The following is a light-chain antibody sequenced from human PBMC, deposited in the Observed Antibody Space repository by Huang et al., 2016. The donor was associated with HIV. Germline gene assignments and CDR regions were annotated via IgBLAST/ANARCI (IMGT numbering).Light chain of an antibody. V-gene: IGKV3-15*01. Sequence: ELVMTQSPATLSVSPGERATLSCRASQSVSSNLAWYQQKPGQAPRLLIYGASTRATGIPDRVSGSGSGTEFTLTISSLQSEDFAVYYCHQYNNWPPWTVGQGTKVEIK. CDR2: GAS. J-gene: IGKJ1*01. CDR3: HQYNNWPPWT. CDR1: QSVSSN.